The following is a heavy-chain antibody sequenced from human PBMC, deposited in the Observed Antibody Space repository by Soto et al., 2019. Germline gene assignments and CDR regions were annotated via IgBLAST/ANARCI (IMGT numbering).Heavy chain of an antibody. Sequence: GGYLRLSCAGSGFTFSNYWMYWVRQVPGKGLEWVSAINGSGSSTYCADSVKGRFTISRDNSKNTLYLQMNSLRAEDTAVYYCANKDCSSTSCSFDYWGQGTLVTVSS. CDR2: INGSGSST. CDR1: GFTFSNYW. V-gene: IGHV3-23*01. D-gene: IGHD2-2*01. J-gene: IGHJ4*02. CDR3: ANKDCSSTSCSFDY.